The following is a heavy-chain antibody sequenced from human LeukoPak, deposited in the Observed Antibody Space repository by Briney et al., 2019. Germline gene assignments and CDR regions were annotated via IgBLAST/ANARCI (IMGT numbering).Heavy chain of an antibody. Sequence: GGSLRLSCAASGFTFSNYAMSWVRQALGKGLEWVSGISGSGGSTNYADSVKGRFTISRDNSKNTLLLQMNTLRAEDTAVYYCTGGGWSTDAFDIWGQGTMVTVSS. V-gene: IGHV3-23*01. CDR2: ISGSGGST. D-gene: IGHD6-19*01. J-gene: IGHJ3*02. CDR1: GFTFSNYA. CDR3: TGGGWSTDAFDI.